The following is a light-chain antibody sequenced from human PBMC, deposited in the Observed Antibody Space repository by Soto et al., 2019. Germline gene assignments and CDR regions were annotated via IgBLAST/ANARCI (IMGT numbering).Light chain of an antibody. CDR1: QSISSS. Sequence: DFPMTQSPSSLSASVGDRVTITCRASQSISSSLNWYQQKPGKAPKLLIYAASSLQSGVPSRFSGSGSGTDFTLTISSLQPEDSATYYCQQCYSIPTFGQGTRLEI. V-gene: IGKV1-39*01. J-gene: IGKJ5*01. CDR2: AAS. CDR3: QQCYSIPT.